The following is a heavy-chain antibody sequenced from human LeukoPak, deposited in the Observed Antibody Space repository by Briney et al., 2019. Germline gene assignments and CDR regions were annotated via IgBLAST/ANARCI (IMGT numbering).Heavy chain of an antibody. CDR2: IYYSGST. V-gene: IGHV4-39*07. D-gene: IGHD3-3*01. J-gene: IGHJ4*02. CDR3: ARGQGRITIFGVVRGYFDY. Sequence: SETLSLTCTVSGGSISSSSYYWGWIRQPPGKGLEWIGSIYYSGSTYYNPSLKSRVTISVDTSKNQFSLKLSSVTAADTAVYYCARGQGRITIFGVVRGYFDYWGQGTLVTVSS. CDR1: GGSISSSSYY.